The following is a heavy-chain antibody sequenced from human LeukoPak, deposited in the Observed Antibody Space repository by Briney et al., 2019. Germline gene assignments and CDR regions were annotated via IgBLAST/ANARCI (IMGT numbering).Heavy chain of an antibody. CDR2: ISDSGRTT. Sequence: GGALRLSCAASGFSFSSYEFNWVRQAPGKGGEWVSYISDSGRTTSYEDSVKGGFTILRDKAKKSQYVQMNRQRAEDTAIYYCARDSGFCSDNNCHHFDYWGRGTLVTVSS. CDR3: ARDSGFCSDNNCHHFDY. D-gene: IGHD2-15*01. V-gene: IGHV3-48*03. CDR1: GFSFSSYE. J-gene: IGHJ4*02.